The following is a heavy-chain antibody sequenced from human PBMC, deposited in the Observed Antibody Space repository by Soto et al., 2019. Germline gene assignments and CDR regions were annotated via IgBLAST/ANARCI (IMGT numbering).Heavy chain of an antibody. CDR3: ARQDEFSDYYYYGMDV. CDR2: INAGNGNT. CDR1: GYTFTSYA. V-gene: IGHV1-3*01. J-gene: IGHJ6*02. Sequence: ASVKVSCKASGYTFTSYAMHWVRQAPGQRLEWMGWINAGNGNTKYSQKFQGRVTITRDTSASTAYMELSSLRSEDTAVYYCARQDEFSDYYYYGMDVWGQGTTVTSP. D-gene: IGHD3-10*01.